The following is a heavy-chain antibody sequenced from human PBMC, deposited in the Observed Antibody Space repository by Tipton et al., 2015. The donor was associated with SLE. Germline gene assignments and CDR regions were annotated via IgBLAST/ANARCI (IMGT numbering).Heavy chain of an antibody. J-gene: IGHJ4*02. V-gene: IGHV4-34*01. CDR3: ARYRMVVIASFDY. D-gene: IGHD2-21*01. Sequence: LRLSCAVYGGSFSGYYWSWIRQPPGKGLEWIGEINHSGSTNSNPSLKSRVTISVDTSKNQFSLKLSSVTAADTAVYYCARYRMVVIASFDYWGQGTPVTVSS. CDR1: GGSFSGYY. CDR2: INHSGST.